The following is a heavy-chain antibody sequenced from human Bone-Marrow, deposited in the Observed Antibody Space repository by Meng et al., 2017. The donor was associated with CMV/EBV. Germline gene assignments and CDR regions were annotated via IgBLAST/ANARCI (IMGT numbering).Heavy chain of an antibody. Sequence: GESLKISCAASGFTFSSYWMSWVRQAPGKGLEWVSYISSSGSTIYYADSVKGRFTISRDNAKNSLYLQMNSLRAEDTAVYYCARVQQAYCGGDCYFSHYGMDVWGQGTTVTVSS. V-gene: IGHV3-48*04. CDR1: GFTFSSYW. J-gene: IGHJ6*02. CDR2: ISSSGSTI. D-gene: IGHD2-21*01. CDR3: ARVQQAYCGGDCYFSHYGMDV.